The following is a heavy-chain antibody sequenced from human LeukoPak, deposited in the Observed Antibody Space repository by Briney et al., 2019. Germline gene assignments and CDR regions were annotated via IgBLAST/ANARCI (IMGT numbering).Heavy chain of an antibody. V-gene: IGHV4-4*07. Sequence: SETLSLTCTVSGDSISRSYYWSWMRQPAGNGLEYIGRIYNSGITNYNPSLKSRVTISVDTSKNQFSLKPSSVTAADTAVYYCAREGESYSLTWVDYWGQGTLVTVSS. CDR3: AREGESYSLTWVDY. D-gene: IGHD1-26*01. J-gene: IGHJ4*02. CDR1: GDSISRSYY. CDR2: IYNSGIT.